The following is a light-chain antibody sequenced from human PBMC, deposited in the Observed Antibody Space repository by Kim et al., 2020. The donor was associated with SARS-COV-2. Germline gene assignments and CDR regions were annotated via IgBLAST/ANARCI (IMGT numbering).Light chain of an antibody. J-gene: IGLJ3*02. CDR3: AAWDDSLNGWV. V-gene: IGLV1-44*01. Sequence: ISCSARTSNIRTHPLNWYHQPPGTAPNLLIYSNNHRPSGVPARFSGSKSGTSASLARSGLQSEDEADYYCAAWDDSLNGWVFGGGTKVTVL. CDR1: TSNIRTHP. CDR2: SNN.